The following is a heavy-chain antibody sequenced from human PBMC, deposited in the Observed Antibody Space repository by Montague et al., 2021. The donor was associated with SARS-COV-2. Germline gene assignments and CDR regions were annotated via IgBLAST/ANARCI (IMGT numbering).Heavy chain of an antibody. J-gene: IGHJ6*02. CDR2: ISHSGST. Sequence: SETLSLTCAVYGGSLSGYYWSWIRQPPGEGLEWIAEISHSGSTSYNPSLKSRVTISVDTSKNQFSLKLCSATAADTAVYYCARVPYRLLFVPRYYGMDVWGQGTTVTVS. CDR3: ARVPYRLLFVPRYYGMDV. V-gene: IGHV4-34*01. D-gene: IGHD2-2*01. CDR1: GGSLSGYY.